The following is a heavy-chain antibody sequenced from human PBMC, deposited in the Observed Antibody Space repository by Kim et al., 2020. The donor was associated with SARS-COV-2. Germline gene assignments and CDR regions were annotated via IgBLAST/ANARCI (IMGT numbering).Heavy chain of an antibody. J-gene: IGHJ4*02. CDR1: GFTFSSYA. D-gene: IGHD3-22*01. CDR3: AKRYYETSGWFDY. V-gene: IGHV3-23*01. Sequence: GGSLRLSCAASGFTFSSYAMSWVRQAPGKGLEWFSAIPGSGDSTYYADSVKGRFTISRDNSKNTLYLQMNSLRAEDTAVYYCAKRYYETSGWFDYWGQGTLVTVSS. CDR2: IPGSGDST.